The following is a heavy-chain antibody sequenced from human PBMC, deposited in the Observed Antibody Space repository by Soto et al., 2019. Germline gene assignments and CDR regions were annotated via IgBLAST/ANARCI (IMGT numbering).Heavy chain of an antibody. J-gene: IGHJ4*02. CDR1: GGSISSGGYS. CDR2: IYHSGST. V-gene: IGHV4-30-2*01. D-gene: IGHD5-18*01. Sequence: SETLSLTCAVSGGSISSGGYSWSWIRQPPGKGLEWIGYIYHSGSTYYNPSLKSRVTISVDRSKNQFSLKLSSVTAADTAVYYCASGYSYGSDYWGQGTLVTVSS. CDR3: ASGYSYGSDY.